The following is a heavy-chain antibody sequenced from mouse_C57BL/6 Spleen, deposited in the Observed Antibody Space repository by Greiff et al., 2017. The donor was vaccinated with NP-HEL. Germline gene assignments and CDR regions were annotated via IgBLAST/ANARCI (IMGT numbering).Heavy chain of an antibody. D-gene: IGHD2-4*01. CDR1: GYTFTDYN. Sequence: VQLQQSGPELVKPGASVKLPCKASGYTFTDYNMDWVKQSHGKSLEWIGDINPNNGGTIYNQKFKGKATLTVDKSSSTAYMELRSLTSEDTAVYYCARRDYGPFAYWGQGTLVTVSA. CDR3: ARRDYGPFAY. J-gene: IGHJ3*01. V-gene: IGHV1-18*01. CDR2: INPNNGGT.